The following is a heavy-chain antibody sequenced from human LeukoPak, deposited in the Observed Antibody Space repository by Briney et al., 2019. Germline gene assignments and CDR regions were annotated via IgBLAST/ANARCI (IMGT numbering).Heavy chain of an antibody. CDR2: INSDGIAT. J-gene: IGHJ4*02. CDR1: GFTFSSYW. Sequence: GGSLRLSCAASGFTFSSYWMHWVRQVPGKGLMWVSRINSDGIATTYADSVKGRFTISRDNAENTLYLQMNSLRAEDTAMYYCARQYSYDSSGYYPWDYWGQGTLVTVSS. D-gene: IGHD3-22*01. CDR3: ARQYSYDSSGYYPWDY. V-gene: IGHV3-74*01.